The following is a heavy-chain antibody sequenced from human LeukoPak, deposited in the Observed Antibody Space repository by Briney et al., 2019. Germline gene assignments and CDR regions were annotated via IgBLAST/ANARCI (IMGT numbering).Heavy chain of an antibody. CDR1: GFTFNNYA. CDR3: ARAVGYTYGYGY. V-gene: IGHV3-21*04. Sequence: GGSLRLSCTASGFTFNNYAMNWVRQAPGKGLEWVSSISSTSTYMYYADSLMGRFTISRDNAKNSLFLQMNSLRAEDTAVYYCARAVGYTYGYGYWGQGTLVTVSP. J-gene: IGHJ4*02. D-gene: IGHD5-18*01. CDR2: ISSTSTYM.